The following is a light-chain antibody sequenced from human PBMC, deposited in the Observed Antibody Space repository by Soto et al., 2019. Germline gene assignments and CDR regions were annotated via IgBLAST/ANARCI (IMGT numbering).Light chain of an antibody. Sequence: EIVMTQSPATLSVSPGERATLSCRASQSVGSSLAWYQQKPGQAPSLLIYGASTRATGIPARFSGSGSGTEFTLTISSLQSEDFAVYYCQQFNTWPRTFGQGTKVEIK. V-gene: IGKV3-15*01. CDR2: GAS. J-gene: IGKJ1*01. CDR1: QSVGSS. CDR3: QQFNTWPRT.